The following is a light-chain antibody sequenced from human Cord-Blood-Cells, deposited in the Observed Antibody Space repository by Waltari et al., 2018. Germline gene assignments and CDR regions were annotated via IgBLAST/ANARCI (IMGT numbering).Light chain of an antibody. CDR3: QQSYSTPPYT. J-gene: IGKJ2*01. CDR1: QSISSY. V-gene: IGKV1-39*01. CDR2: AAS. Sequence: DLQMPQSPSHLSAPVEQRLTITCRASQSISSYLNWYQQKPGKAPKLLIYAASSLQSGVPSRFSGSGSGTDFTLTISSLQPEDFATYYCQQSYSTPPYTFGQGTKLEIK.